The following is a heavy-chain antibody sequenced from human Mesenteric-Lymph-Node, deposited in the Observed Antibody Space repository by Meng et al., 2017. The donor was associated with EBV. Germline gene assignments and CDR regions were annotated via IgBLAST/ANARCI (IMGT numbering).Heavy chain of an antibody. J-gene: IGHJ4*02. D-gene: IGHD1-1*01. Sequence: LHSSVPGLGQPPGALSLPCAVSGGSIGSSHWWSWVRQPPGKGLEWIGEIYHSGSTNYNPSLKSRVTISVDKSKNQFSLKLSSVTAADTAVYYCASYATLDPLSWGQGTLVTVFS. V-gene: IGHV4-4*03. CDR3: ASYATLDPLS. CDR2: IYHSGST. CDR1: GGSIGSSHW.